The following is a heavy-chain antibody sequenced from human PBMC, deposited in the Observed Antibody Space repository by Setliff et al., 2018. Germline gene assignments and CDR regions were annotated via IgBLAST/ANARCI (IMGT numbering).Heavy chain of an antibody. J-gene: IGHJ4*02. Sequence: PGGSLRLSCAASGFSYSNDWVSWVRQAPGKGLEWLASINPHASEKYYADSVKGRFTISRDNAKNSLSLQMNNLRTEDTAVYYCFGAGTCSYWGQGTLVTVSS. CDR1: GFSYSNDW. CDR2: INPHASEK. CDR3: FGAGTCSY. D-gene: IGHD3-10*01. V-gene: IGHV3-7*01.